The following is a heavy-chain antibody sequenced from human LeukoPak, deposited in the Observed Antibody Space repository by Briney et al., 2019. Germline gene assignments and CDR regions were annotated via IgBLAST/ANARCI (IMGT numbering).Heavy chain of an antibody. CDR2: INPNSGGT. CDR3: ARDRTTVTTFSY. D-gene: IGHD4-17*01. J-gene: IGHJ4*02. Sequence: ASVKVSCKASGYTFTGYYLHWVRQAPGQGPEWMGRINPNSGGTNYAQKFQGRVTMTRDTSINTAYMELSRLRSDDTAVYYCARDRTTVTTFSYWGQGTLVTVSS. V-gene: IGHV1-2*06. CDR1: GYTFTGYY.